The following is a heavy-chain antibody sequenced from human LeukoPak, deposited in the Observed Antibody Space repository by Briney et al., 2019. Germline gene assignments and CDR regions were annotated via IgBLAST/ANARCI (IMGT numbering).Heavy chain of an antibody. Sequence: ASVKVSCKVSGYTLTELSMHWVRQAPGKGLEWMGGFDPEDGETIYAQKFQGRVTMTRDTSTSTVYMELSSLRSEDTAVYYCATRMGYWGQGTLVTVSS. CDR3: ATRMGY. D-gene: IGHD1-14*01. J-gene: IGHJ4*02. V-gene: IGHV1-24*01. CDR1: GYTLTELS. CDR2: FDPEDGET.